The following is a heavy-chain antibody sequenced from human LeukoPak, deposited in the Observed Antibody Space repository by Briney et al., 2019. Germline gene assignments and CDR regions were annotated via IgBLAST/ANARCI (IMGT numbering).Heavy chain of an antibody. CDR3: ARDSRFGTSYYYGMDV. V-gene: IGHV3-66*01. D-gene: IGHD3-16*01. Sequence: GGSLRLSCAASGLTVSSNYMSWVRQAPGKGLEWVSVLYTGGDTDYADSVRGRFIISRDNSKNTVFLQMNSLRPEDTAVYYCARDSRFGTSYYYGMDVWGQGTTVTVSS. CDR1: GLTVSSNY. J-gene: IGHJ6*02. CDR2: LYTGGDT.